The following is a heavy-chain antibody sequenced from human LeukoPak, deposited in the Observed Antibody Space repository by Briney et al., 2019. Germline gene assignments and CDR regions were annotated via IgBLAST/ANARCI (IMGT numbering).Heavy chain of an antibody. Sequence: PSETLSLTCTVSGGSISSSSYYWGWIRQPPGKGLEWIGSIYYSGSTNYNPSLKSRVTISVDKSKNQFSLKLSSVTAADTAVYYCARVYAAVADLSYYFDYWGQGTLVTVSS. CDR2: IYYSGST. J-gene: IGHJ4*02. V-gene: IGHV4-39*07. D-gene: IGHD6-19*01. CDR1: GGSISSSSYY. CDR3: ARVYAAVADLSYYFDY.